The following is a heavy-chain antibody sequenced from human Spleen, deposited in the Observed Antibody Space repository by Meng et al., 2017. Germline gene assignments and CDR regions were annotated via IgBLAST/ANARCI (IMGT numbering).Heavy chain of an antibody. V-gene: IGHV4-34*09. CDR1: GGSLSGYY. J-gene: IGHJ1*01. D-gene: IGHD3-10*01. CDR3: LRGSGGSV. CDR2: INHSGST. Sequence: QVQLQESGPGLVKPSQTLSLNCVVYGGSLSGYYWSWIRLLPGKGLDWIGEINHSGSTTYNPSLESRVTISLDTSKNQFSLRLGSVTAADTAVYHCLRGSGGSVWGQGTLVTVSS.